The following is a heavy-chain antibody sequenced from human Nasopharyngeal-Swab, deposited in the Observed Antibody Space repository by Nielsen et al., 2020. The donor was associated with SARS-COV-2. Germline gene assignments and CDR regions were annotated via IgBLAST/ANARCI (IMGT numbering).Heavy chain of an antibody. CDR3: ARETYYYDSSGPAFDY. D-gene: IGHD3-22*01. V-gene: IGHV3-11*01. CDR1: GFTFSDYY. J-gene: IGHJ4*02. Sequence: GGSLRLSCVASGFTFSDYYMSWIRQAPGKGLEWVSYISSSGSTIYYADSVKGRFTISRDNAKNSLYLQMNSLRAEDTAVYYCARETYYYDSSGPAFDYWGQGTLVTVSS. CDR2: ISSSGSTI.